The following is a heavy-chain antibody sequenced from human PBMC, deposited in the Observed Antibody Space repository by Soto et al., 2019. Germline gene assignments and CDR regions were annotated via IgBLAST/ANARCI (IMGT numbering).Heavy chain of an antibody. CDR3: ASPGYCSGGSCYSDY. D-gene: IGHD2-15*01. V-gene: IGHV3-33*01. Sequence: PGGSLRLSCAASGFTFSSYGMHWVRQAPGKGLEWVAVIWYDGSNKYYADSVKGRFTISRDNSKNTLYLQMNSLRAEDTAVYYCASPGYCSGGSCYSDYWGQGTLVTVSS. CDR1: GFTFSSYG. J-gene: IGHJ4*02. CDR2: IWYDGSNK.